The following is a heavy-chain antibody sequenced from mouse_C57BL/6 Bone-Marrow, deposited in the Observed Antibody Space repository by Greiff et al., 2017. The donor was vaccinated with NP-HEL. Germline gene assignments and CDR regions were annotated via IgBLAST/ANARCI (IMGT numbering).Heavy chain of an antibody. CDR3: ARDPTWDYFDY. J-gene: IGHJ2*01. D-gene: IGHD1-1*01. CDR2: IHPNSGST. CDR1: GYTFTSYW. Sequence: QVQPQQPGAELVKPGASVKLSCKASGYTFTSYWMHWVKQRPGQGLEWIGMIHPNSGSTNYNEKFKSKATLTVDKSSSTAYMQLSSLTSEDSAVYYCARDPTWDYFDYWGQGTTLTVSS. V-gene: IGHV1-64*01.